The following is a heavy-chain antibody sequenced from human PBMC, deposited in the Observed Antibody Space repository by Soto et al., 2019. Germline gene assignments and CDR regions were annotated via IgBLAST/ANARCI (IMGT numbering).Heavy chain of an antibody. CDR2: INDVGRST. V-gene: IGHV3-23*01. D-gene: IGHD6-6*01. Sequence: VQLLESGGGLVQPGGSLRLSCVASGFTFSDYAMSWVRQAPGEGLEWVSAINDVGRSTYYADSVKGRFTISRDRSGNTLSLQMNSLRAEDTALYYCAKGSDGGRPYYFDSWGQGTRVTVSS. CDR3: AKGSDGGRPYYFDS. J-gene: IGHJ4*02. CDR1: GFTFSDYA.